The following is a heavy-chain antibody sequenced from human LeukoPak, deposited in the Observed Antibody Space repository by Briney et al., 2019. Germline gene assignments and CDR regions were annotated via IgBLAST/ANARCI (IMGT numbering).Heavy chain of an antibody. J-gene: IGHJ4*02. V-gene: IGHV3-9*03. Sequence: PGGSLRLSCAASGFTFDDYAMHWVRQAPGQGLEWVSGISWNSGSIGYADSVKGRFTISRDNAKNSLYLQMNSLRAEDMALYYCARMVRGVYYFDYWGQGTLVTVSS. CDR2: ISWNSGSI. D-gene: IGHD3-10*01. CDR3: ARMVRGVYYFDY. CDR1: GFTFDDYA.